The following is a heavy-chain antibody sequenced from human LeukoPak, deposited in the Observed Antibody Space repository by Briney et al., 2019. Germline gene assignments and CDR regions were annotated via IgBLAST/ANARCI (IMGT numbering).Heavy chain of an antibody. Sequence: GGSLRLSCAASGFTFSLYWMHWVRQVPGKGLEWVSRINSEGNTIYYADSVKGRFTISRDNSKNTLYLQMNSLRAEDTAVYYCAKSRSSSSTSCYNYWGQGTLVTVSS. V-gene: IGHV3-74*01. CDR3: AKSRSSSSTSCYNY. CDR2: INSEGNTI. J-gene: IGHJ4*02. D-gene: IGHD2-2*02. CDR1: GFTFSLYW.